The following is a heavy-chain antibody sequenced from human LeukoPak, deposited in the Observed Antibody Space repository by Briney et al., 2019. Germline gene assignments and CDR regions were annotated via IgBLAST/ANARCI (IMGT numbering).Heavy chain of an antibody. CDR2: INPSGGST. V-gene: IGHV1-46*01. CDR3: ARGQSEVGARGYYFDY. CDR1: GYTFTSYY. D-gene: IGHD1-26*01. J-gene: IGHJ4*02. Sequence: ASVKVSCKASGYTFTSYYMHWVRQAPGQGLEWMGIINPSGGSTSYAQKFQGRVTMTGDTSTSTVYMELSSLRSEDTAVYYCARGQSEVGARGYYFDYWGQGTLVTVSS.